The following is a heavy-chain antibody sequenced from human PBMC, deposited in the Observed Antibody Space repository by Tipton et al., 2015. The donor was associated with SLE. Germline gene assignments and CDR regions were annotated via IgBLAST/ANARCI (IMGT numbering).Heavy chain of an antibody. CDR3: ARGKDYDFWSGYYRRDASDI. CDR1: GGSFSGYY. V-gene: IGHV4-34*01. CDR2: INHSGST. J-gene: IGHJ3*02. D-gene: IGHD3-3*01. Sequence: LRLSCAVYGGSFSGYYWSWIRQPPGKGLEWIGEINHSGSTNYNPSLKSRVTISVDTSKNQFSLKLSSVTAADTAVYYCARGKDYDFWSGYYRRDASDIWGQGTMFTVSS.